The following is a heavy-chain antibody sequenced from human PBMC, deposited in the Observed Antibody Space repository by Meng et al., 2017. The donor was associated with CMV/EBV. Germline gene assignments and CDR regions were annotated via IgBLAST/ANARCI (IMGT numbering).Heavy chain of an antibody. J-gene: IGHJ6*02. V-gene: IGHV3-21*01. CDR3: ARDLESLYYYYGMDV. CDR2: ISSSSSYI. CDR1: GFTFSSYS. Sequence: GGSLRLSCAASGFTFSSYSMNWVRQAPGKGLEWVLSISSSSSYIYYADSVKGRFTISRDNAKNSLYLQMNSLRAEDTAVYYCARDLESLYYYYGMDVWGQGTTVTVSS. D-gene: IGHD3-3*01.